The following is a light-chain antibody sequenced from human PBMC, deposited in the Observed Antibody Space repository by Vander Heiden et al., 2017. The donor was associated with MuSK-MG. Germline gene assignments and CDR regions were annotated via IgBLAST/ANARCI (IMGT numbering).Light chain of an antibody. CDR2: WAS. V-gene: IGKV4-1*01. CDR3: QQYHIFPPYT. J-gene: IGKJ2*01. Sequence: IVLTPCPESLAESLGETATITCKSSQSLLFGSNDKSYLAWYQQKPGHPPKLLIQWASTRESGVPDRFSGSGSGTDFTLTLSSLQAEYVAFYYCQQYHIFPPYTFGQGPKLEIK. CDR1: QSLLFGSNDKSY.